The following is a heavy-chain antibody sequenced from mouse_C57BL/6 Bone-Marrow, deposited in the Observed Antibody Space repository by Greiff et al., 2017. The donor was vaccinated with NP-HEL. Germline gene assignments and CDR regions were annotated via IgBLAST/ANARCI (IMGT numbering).Heavy chain of an antibody. CDR2: IYPSDSET. D-gene: IGHD2-1*01. J-gene: IGHJ1*03. CDR3: AYGNYGYFDV. CDR1: GYTFTSYW. Sequence: QVQLQQSGAELVRPGSSVKLSCKASGYTFTSYWMDWVKQRPGQGLEWIGNIYPSDSETHYNQKFKDKATLTVDKSSSTAYMQLSSLTSEDSAVYYCAYGNYGYFDVWGTGTTVTVSS. V-gene: IGHV1-61*01.